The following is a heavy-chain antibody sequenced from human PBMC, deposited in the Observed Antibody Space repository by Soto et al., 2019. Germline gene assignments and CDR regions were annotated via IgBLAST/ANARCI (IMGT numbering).Heavy chain of an antibody. D-gene: IGHD7-27*01. Sequence: SETLSLTCTVSGGSVSNVKYIWSWIRQPPGKGLEWLAYIYNNGNTNYNPSLKSRATISVDSSKNQCSLKLTSVTAADSAVYFCARTVMPVGNLAAFDHWGQGVLVTVSS. CDR2: IYNNGNT. CDR3: ARTVMPVGNLAAFDH. V-gene: IGHV4-61*01. CDR1: GGSVSNVKYI. J-gene: IGHJ4*02.